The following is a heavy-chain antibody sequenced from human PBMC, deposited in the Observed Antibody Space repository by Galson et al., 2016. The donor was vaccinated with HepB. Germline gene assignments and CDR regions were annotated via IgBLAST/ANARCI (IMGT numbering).Heavy chain of an antibody. V-gene: IGHV5-51*01. J-gene: IGHJ4*02. D-gene: IGHD5-24*01. CDR1: GFNFNTHW. CDR3: ARAQALGFKTSLLDQ. Sequence: QSGAEVKKPGESLKISCRGSGFNFNTHWIAWVRQMPGKGLEWMGIIYPGDSDTRYGPSFRGQVTISADKSINTAYLQWSSLKASDTALYYCARAQALGFKTSLLDQWGQGTLV. CDR2: IYPGDSDT.